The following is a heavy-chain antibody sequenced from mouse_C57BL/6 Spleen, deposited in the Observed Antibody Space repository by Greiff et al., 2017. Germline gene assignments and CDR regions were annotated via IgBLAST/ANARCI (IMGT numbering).Heavy chain of an antibody. CDR3: ARDDDFDY. D-gene: IGHD2-12*01. Sequence: QVQLQQPGAELVKPGASVKLSCKASGYTFTSYWMQWVKQRPGQGLEWIGAIDPSDSYTNYNQKFKGKATLTVDTSARTAYMQLSSLTSEDSAVYYCARDDDFDYWGQGTTLTVSS. V-gene: IGHV1-50*01. CDR2: IDPSDSYT. CDR1: GYTFTSYW. J-gene: IGHJ2*01.